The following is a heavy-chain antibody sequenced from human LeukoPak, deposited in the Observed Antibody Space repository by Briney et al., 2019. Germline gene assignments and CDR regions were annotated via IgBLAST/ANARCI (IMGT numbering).Heavy chain of an antibody. J-gene: IGHJ4*02. D-gene: IGHD3-16*02. CDR1: GFTFTNYW. Sequence: GGSLRLSCTASGFTFTNYWMHWVRQAPGKGLVWVSRINSDGSSTSYADSVKGRFTISRDNAKNTLYLQMNSLRAEDTAVYYCARDPTYYDYVWGSYRPQLAFDYWGQGTLVTVSS. V-gene: IGHV3-74*01. CDR2: INSDGSST. CDR3: ARDPTYYDYVWGSYRPQLAFDY.